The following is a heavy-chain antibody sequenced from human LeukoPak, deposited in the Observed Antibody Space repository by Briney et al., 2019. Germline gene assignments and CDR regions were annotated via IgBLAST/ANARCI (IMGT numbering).Heavy chain of an antibody. CDR2: IWYDGSNK. CDR1: GFTFSSYG. CDR3: AKVELVKDAFDI. J-gene: IGHJ3*02. V-gene: IGHV3-33*06. Sequence: GGSLRLSCAASGFTFSSYGMHWVRQAPGKGLEWVAVIWYDGSNKYYADSVKGRFTISRDNSKNTLYLQMNSLRAEDTAVYYCAKVELVKDAFDIWGQGTMVTVSS. D-gene: IGHD6-13*01.